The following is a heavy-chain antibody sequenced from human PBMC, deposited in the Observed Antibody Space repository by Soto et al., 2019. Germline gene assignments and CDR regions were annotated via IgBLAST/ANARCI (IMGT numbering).Heavy chain of an antibody. J-gene: IGHJ6*02. D-gene: IGHD3-16*02. V-gene: IGHV3-53*01. CDR2: IYSGGST. Sequence: PGGSLRLSCAASGFTVSSNYMSWVRQAPGKGLEWVSVIYSGGSTYYADSVEGRFTISRDNSKNTLYLQMNSLRAEDTAVYYCARDSNVWGSYRDDYYYYGMDVWGQGTTVTVSS. CDR3: ARDSNVWGSYRDDYYYYGMDV. CDR1: GFTVSSNY.